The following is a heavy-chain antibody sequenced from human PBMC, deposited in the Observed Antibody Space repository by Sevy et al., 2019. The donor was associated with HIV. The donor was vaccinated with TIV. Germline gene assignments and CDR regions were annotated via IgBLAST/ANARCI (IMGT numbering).Heavy chain of an antibody. CDR1: GGSITSLY. D-gene: IGHD1-26*01. J-gene: IGHJ4*02. Sequence: SETLSLTCTVSGGSITSLYWNWIRQPPGKGLEWIANIYYNGHINYNPSLKSRVTLSLDTSKNQFSLRLSSVTAADTGMYSCAGENAWGRGYSWGQGTLVTVSS. V-gene: IGHV4-59*08. CDR2: IYYNGHI. CDR3: AGENAWGRGYS.